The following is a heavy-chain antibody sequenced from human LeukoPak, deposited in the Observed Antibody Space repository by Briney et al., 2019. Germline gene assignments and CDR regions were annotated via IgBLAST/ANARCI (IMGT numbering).Heavy chain of an antibody. Sequence: ASVKVSCKASGYTFTSFGISWVRQAPGQGPEWMGWISAYNGDTNYIQKFQGRFTMTTDTSTNTAYMELRGLTSDDTAVYYCARDLGLDTTMIFFDFWGQGTLVTVSS. CDR2: ISAYNGDT. CDR1: GYTFTSFG. J-gene: IGHJ4*02. CDR3: ARDLGLDTTMIFFDF. D-gene: IGHD5-18*01. V-gene: IGHV1-18*01.